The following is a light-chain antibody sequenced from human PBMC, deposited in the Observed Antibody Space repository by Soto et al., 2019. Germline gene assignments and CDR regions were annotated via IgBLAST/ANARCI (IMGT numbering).Light chain of an antibody. J-gene: IGLJ2*01. CDR3: QSYDTGLVV. CDR1: SSNIGSGYN. Sequence: QPVLTQPPSVSGAPGQRGTISCTGSSSNIGSGYNVHWYQQLPGTAPKLLIYDNNNRPSGVPDRFSGSKSGTSASLAITGLQGADEADYYCQSYDTGLVVFGGGTKVTVL. CDR2: DNN. V-gene: IGLV1-40*01.